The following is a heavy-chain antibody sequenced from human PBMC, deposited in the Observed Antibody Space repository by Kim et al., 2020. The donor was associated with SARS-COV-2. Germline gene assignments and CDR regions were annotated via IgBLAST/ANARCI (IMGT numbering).Heavy chain of an antibody. J-gene: IGHJ4*02. D-gene: IGHD3-10*01. Sequence: TDSVRGRFTISRDNSKNTLFLQMESLSVDDTAVYYCAKDLLYVPGRGYFDSWGQGVLVTVSS. CDR3: AKDLLYVPGRGYFDS. V-gene: IGHV3-23*01.